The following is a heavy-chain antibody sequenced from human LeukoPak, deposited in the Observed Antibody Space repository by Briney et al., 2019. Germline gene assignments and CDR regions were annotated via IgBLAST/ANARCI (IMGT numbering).Heavy chain of an antibody. Sequence: PGGSLRLSCAASGFTFSTYAMTWVRQAPGKGLEWVSGITGSGESTYYADSVKGRFTISRDNSKNTLYLQMNSLRAEDTAVYYCATDIVVVVAATPIDYWGQGTLVTVSS. J-gene: IGHJ4*02. CDR1: GFTFSTYA. D-gene: IGHD2-15*01. V-gene: IGHV3-23*01. CDR3: ATDIVVVVAATPIDY. CDR2: ITGSGEST.